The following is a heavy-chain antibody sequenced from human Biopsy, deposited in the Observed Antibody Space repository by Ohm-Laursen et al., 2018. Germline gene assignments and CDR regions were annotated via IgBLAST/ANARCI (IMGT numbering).Heavy chain of an antibody. D-gene: IGHD3-10*01. Sequence: SLRLSCAASGFTFSDYYMSWIRQAPGKGLEWLSHISGSGTTIFYADSVKGQFTVSRDNAKNSLYLQMNSLTVEDTAVYYCARDGAGSYHDYWGQGTLVTVSS. J-gene: IGHJ4*02. CDR2: ISGSGTTI. CDR1: GFTFSDYY. CDR3: ARDGAGSYHDY. V-gene: IGHV3-11*01.